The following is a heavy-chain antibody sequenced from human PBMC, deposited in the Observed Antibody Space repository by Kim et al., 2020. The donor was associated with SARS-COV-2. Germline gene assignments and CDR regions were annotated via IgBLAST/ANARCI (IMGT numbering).Heavy chain of an antibody. J-gene: IGHJ4*02. Sequence: GPSFQGQVTISADKSISTAYLQWSSLKASDTAMYYCARQAYSNYYFDYWGQGTLVTVSS. V-gene: IGHV5-51*01. D-gene: IGHD4-4*01. CDR3: ARQAYSNYYFDY.